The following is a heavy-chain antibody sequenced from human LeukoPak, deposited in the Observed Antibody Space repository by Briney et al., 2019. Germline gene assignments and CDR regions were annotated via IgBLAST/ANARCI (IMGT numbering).Heavy chain of an antibody. Sequence: GGSLRLSCAASGFTFSSYGMHWVRQAPGKGLEWVAFIRYDGSNKYYADSVKGRFTISRDNSKNTLYLQMNSLRAEDTAVYYCAKNDPPMIVVVITPGYDAFDIWGQGTMVTVSS. D-gene: IGHD3-22*01. V-gene: IGHV3-30*02. CDR3: AKNDPPMIVVVITPGYDAFDI. CDR2: IRYDGSNK. J-gene: IGHJ3*02. CDR1: GFTFSSYG.